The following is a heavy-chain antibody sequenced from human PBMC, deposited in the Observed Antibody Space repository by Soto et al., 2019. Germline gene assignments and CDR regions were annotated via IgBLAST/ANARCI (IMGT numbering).Heavy chain of an antibody. V-gene: IGHV3-7*05. CDR1: EFTFSSYW. CDR3: ARGLYNGSPHLFY. CDR2: INGEGGEK. Sequence: GGSLRLSCETSEFTFSSYWMTWVRRTPGKGLEWVANINGEGGEKNYADSVKGRFTISRDNAKKSLYLQMNSLRAEDTAVYYCARGLYNGSPHLFYWGQGTLVTVSS. D-gene: IGHD1-26*01. J-gene: IGHJ4*02.